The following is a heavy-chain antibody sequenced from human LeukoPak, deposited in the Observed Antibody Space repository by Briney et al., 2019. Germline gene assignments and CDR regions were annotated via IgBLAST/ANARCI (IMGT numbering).Heavy chain of an antibody. CDR3: AKDTRYGYGSIDS. CDR1: GFTFDDYA. CDR2: ISWKSAGI. J-gene: IGHJ4*02. Sequence: GGSLRLSCAASGFTFDDYAMHWVRQAPGKGLEWVSGISWKSAGIGYADSVKGRFTVSRDNAKNSLYLQMNSLRAEDTALYYCAKDTRYGYGSIDSWGQGTLVTVSS. D-gene: IGHD5-18*01. V-gene: IGHV3-9*01.